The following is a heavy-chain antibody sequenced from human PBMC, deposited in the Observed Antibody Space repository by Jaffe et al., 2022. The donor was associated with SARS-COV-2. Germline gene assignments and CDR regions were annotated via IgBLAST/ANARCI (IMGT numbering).Heavy chain of an antibody. CDR3: ARDGRYSSTWYNS. J-gene: IGHJ5*01. V-gene: IGHV3-11*01. D-gene: IGHD6-13*01. Sequence: QVQLVESGGGLVKPGGSLRLSCVASGFIFSDYYMTWIRQAPGKGLEWVSYISSSGSSRQYADSVKGRFTISRDDAKNSLYLQMNTLRAEDTAVYYCARDGRYSSTWYNSWGQGTLVTVSS. CDR2: ISSSGSSR. CDR1: GFIFSDYY.